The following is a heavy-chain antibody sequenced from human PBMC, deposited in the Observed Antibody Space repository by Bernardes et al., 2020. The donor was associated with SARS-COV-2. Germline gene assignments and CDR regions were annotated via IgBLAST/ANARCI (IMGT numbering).Heavy chain of an antibody. Sequence: SETLSLTRTVSGGSISSSSYYWGWIRQPPGKGLEWIGSIYYSGSTYYNPSLKSRVTISVDTSKNQFSLKLSSVTAADTAVYYCARRPFITMIVVDDAFDIWGQGTMVTVSS. J-gene: IGHJ3*02. V-gene: IGHV4-39*01. D-gene: IGHD3-22*01. CDR3: ARRPFITMIVVDDAFDI. CDR2: IYYSGST. CDR1: GGSISSSSYY.